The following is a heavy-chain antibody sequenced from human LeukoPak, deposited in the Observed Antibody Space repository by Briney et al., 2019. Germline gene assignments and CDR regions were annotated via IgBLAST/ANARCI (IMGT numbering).Heavy chain of an antibody. CDR2: MNPNSGNT. CDR3: ARWCGDYVRLDY. CDR1: GYTFTSYD. Sequence: ASVTVSCKASGYTFTSYDIHWVRQATGQGLEWMGWMNPNSGNTGYAQKFQGRVTMTRNTSISTAYMKLSSLRSEDTAVYYCARWCGDYVRLDYWGQGTLVTVSS. J-gene: IGHJ4*02. V-gene: IGHV1-8*01. D-gene: IGHD4-17*01.